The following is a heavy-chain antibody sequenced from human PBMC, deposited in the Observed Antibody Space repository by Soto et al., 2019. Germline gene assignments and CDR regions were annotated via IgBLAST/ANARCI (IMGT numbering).Heavy chain of an antibody. V-gene: IGHV3-48*02. CDR3: ARSRGLILGADYGLGV. J-gene: IGHJ6*02. CDR1: GFKFSTFS. CDR2: ISSSGETV. Sequence: GGSLRLSCEASGFKFSTFSVNWVRQAPGKGLEWLSYISSSGETVFYADAVKGRFITSRDNAKNSLFLQMNGLRDEDTAVYFCARSRGLILGADYGLGVWGRGTTVTVSS. D-gene: IGHD5-12*01.